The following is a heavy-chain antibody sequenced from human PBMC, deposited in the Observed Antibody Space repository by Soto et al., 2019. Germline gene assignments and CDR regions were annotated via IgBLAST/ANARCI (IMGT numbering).Heavy chain of an antibody. CDR2: ISSSSSYI. CDR1: GFTFSSYS. CDR3: AGEPYYYYSMDV. J-gene: IGHJ6*04. D-gene: IGHD3-10*01. V-gene: IGHV3-21*01. Sequence: EVQLVESGGGLIKPGGSLRLSCAASGFTFSSYSMNWVRQAPGKCLEWVSSISSSSSYIYYADSVKGRFTISRDNAKNSLYLQMNSLRAEDTAMYYCAGEPYYYYSMDVWGEGITVTVSS.